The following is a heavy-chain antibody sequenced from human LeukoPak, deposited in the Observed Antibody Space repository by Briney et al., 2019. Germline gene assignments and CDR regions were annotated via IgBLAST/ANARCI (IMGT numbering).Heavy chain of an antibody. D-gene: IGHD5-24*01. V-gene: IGHV3-33*01. Sequence: PGKSLRLSCAVSGFSLTYYDMVWVRQAPGKGLEWVAVLWSDGSAKYYADFVRGRFAVSRDKSNNTLYLEMNGLRAEDTAAYYCARNRDGYSDYWGQGTQVSVSS. CDR1: GFSLTYYD. CDR3: ARNRDGYSDY. J-gene: IGHJ4*03. CDR2: LWSDGSAK.